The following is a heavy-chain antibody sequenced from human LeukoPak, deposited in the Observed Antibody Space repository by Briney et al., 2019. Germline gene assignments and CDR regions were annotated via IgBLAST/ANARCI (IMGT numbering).Heavy chain of an antibody. CDR2: IYYSGST. D-gene: IGHD1-26*01. CDR1: GGSVSSGSYY. Sequence: ETSETLSLTCTVSGGSVSSGSYYWSWIRQPPGKGLDWIGYIYYSGSTNYNPSLKSRVTISVDTSKNQFSLKLSSVTAADTAVYYCARDGIGGFDYWGQGTLVTVSS. CDR3: ARDGIGGFDY. J-gene: IGHJ4*02. V-gene: IGHV4-61*01.